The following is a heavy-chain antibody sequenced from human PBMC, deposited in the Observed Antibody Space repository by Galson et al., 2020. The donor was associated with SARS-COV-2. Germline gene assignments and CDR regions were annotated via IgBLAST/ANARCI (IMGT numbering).Heavy chain of an antibody. V-gene: IGHV6-1*01. J-gene: IGHJ4*02. D-gene: IGHD2-21*02. Sequence: SETLSLTCAISGDSVSSNSAAWNWIRQSPSRGLEWLGRTYYRSKWYNDYAVSVKSRITINPDTSKNQFSLQLNSVTPEDTAVYYCARVPDGGNSGSANFDYWGQGTLVTVSS. CDR1: GDSVSSNSAA. CDR2: TYYRSKWYN. CDR3: ARVPDGGNSGSANFDY.